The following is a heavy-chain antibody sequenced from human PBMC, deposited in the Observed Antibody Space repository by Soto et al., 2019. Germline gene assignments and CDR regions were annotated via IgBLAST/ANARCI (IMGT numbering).Heavy chain of an antibody. CDR3: ASHITMVRGAITNWFDP. J-gene: IGHJ5*02. CDR1: GGTFSSYA. V-gene: IGHV1-69*04. D-gene: IGHD3-10*01. Sequence: ASVKVSCKASGGTFSSYAISWVRQAPGQGLEWMGRIIPILGIANYAQKFQGRVTITADKSTSTAYMELSSLRSEDTAVFSWASHITMVRGAITNWFDPWGQGTLVTVSS. CDR2: IIPILGIA.